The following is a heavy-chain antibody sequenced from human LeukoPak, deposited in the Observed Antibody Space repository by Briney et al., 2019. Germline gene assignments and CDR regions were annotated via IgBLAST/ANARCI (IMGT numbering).Heavy chain of an antibody. J-gene: IGHJ4*02. Sequence: PETLSLTCTVSGGSISSSSYYWGWIRQPPGKGLEWIGSIYYSGSTYYNPSLKSRVTISVDTSKNQFSLKLSSVTAADTAVYYCARHWMVRGVIIDYFDYWGQGTLVTVSS. CDR2: IYYSGST. D-gene: IGHD3-10*01. V-gene: IGHV4-39*01. CDR1: GGSISSSSYY. CDR3: ARHWMVRGVIIDYFDY.